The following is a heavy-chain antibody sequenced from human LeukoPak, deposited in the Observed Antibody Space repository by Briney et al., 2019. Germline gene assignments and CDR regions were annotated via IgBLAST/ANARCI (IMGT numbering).Heavy chain of an antibody. Sequence: ASVKVSCKASGYTFTSYGISWVRQAPGQGLEWMGWISAYNGNTNYAQKLQGRVTMTTDTSTSTAYMELRSLRSDDTAVYYCATASLGWFGNYYYYYGMDVWGQGTTVTVSS. CDR3: ATASLGWFGNYYYYYGMDV. D-gene: IGHD3-10*01. V-gene: IGHV1-18*01. CDR1: GYTFTSYG. J-gene: IGHJ6*02. CDR2: ISAYNGNT.